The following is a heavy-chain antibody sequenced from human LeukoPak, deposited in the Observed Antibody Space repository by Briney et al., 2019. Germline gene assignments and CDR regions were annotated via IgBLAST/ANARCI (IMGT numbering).Heavy chain of an antibody. CDR3: ARLLAVAGTVGY. CDR1: SGSISTTDYY. J-gene: IGHJ4*02. Sequence: SETLSLTCSVSSGSISTTDYYWGWIRQPPGKGLEWIGYIYYSGSTNYNPSLKSRVTISVDTSKNQFSLKLSSVTAADTAVYYCARLLAVAGTVGYWGQGTLVTVSS. D-gene: IGHD6-19*01. V-gene: IGHV4-61*05. CDR2: IYYSGST.